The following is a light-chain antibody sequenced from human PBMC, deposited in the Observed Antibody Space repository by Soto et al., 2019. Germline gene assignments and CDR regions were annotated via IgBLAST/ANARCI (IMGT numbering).Light chain of an antibody. V-gene: IGLV2-14*01. Sequence: QSALTQPASVSGSPGQSITISCTGTSSDVGGYNYLSWYQQHPGKAPKVMIYEVSNRPSGVSNRFSGSNSGNTASLTISWLQAEDEAYYFCSSYTTSGTPVFGGGTKVTVL. CDR3: SSYTTSGTPV. CDR1: SSDVGGYNY. J-gene: IGLJ3*02. CDR2: EVS.